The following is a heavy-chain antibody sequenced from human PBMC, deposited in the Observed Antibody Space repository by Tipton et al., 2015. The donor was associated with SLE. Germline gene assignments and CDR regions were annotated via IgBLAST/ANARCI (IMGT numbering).Heavy chain of an antibody. V-gene: IGHV4-61*05. CDR3: ARGRPSSGFDS. J-gene: IGHJ4*02. CDR2: IYYSGGI. Sequence: TLSLTCTVSGGSISSSSYYWGWIRQPPGKGLEWIGYIYYSGGISYNPSLKSRVTISVDTSKNQFSLKLTSVTAADTAVYYCARGRPSSGFDSWGQGTLVTVSS. D-gene: IGHD3-22*01. CDR1: GGSISSSSYY.